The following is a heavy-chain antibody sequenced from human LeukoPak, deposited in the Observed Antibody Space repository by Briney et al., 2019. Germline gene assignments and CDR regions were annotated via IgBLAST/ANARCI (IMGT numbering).Heavy chain of an antibody. V-gene: IGHV3-23*01. CDR2: ISGSGGST. CDR3: AKVTYYFRSGTYHFPDY. CDR1: GFTFSSFV. Sequence: GGSLRLSCAASGFTFSSFVMSWVRQAPGKGLEWVSTISGSGGSTYYADSVKGRFTISRVNSKSTLSLQMNGLRADDTAIYYCAKVTYYFRSGTYHFPDYWGQGILVTVSS. D-gene: IGHD3-10*01. J-gene: IGHJ4*02.